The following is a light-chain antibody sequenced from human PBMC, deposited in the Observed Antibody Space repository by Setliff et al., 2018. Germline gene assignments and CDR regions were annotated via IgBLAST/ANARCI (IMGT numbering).Light chain of an antibody. CDR2: DVI. CDR1: SSGVSAYNY. Sequence: QSVLTQPRSVSGSPGQSVTISCTGTSSGVSAYNYVSWYQQHPGKAPKLMIYDVIKRPSGVPDRFSGSKSGNTASLAISGLQAEDEADYHCCSYAGSYTLVFGGGTKVTVL. V-gene: IGLV2-11*01. J-gene: IGLJ3*02. CDR3: CSYAGSYTLV.